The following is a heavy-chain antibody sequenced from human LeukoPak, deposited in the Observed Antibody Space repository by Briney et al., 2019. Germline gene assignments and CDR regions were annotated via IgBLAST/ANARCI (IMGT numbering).Heavy chain of an antibody. CDR1: GDSISSYY. D-gene: IGHD5-24*01. V-gene: IGHV4-4*07. CDR3: GGSRDGYIDY. Sequence: PSETLSLTCTVSGDSISSYYWSWVRQPAGKGLEWIGRIHTSGSTNYDPSLKSRVTMSVDTSKNQFSLKLSSVTAADTAVYYCGGSRDGYIDYWGQGTLVTVSS. CDR2: IHTSGST. J-gene: IGHJ4*02.